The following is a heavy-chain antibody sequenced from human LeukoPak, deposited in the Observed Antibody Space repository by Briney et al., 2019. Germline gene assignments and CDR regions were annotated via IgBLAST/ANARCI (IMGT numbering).Heavy chain of an antibody. CDR3: TSPLTTPNRIWFGELFYGTDV. CDR2: IRSKANSYAT. J-gene: IGHJ6*02. CDR1: GFTFSGSA. Sequence: GGSLRLSCAASGFTFSGSAMHWVRQASGKGLEWVGRIRSKANSYATAYAASVKGRFTISRDDSKNTAYLQMNSLKTEDTAVYYCTSPLTTPNRIWFGELFYGTDVWGQGTTVTVSS. V-gene: IGHV3-73*01. D-gene: IGHD3-10*01.